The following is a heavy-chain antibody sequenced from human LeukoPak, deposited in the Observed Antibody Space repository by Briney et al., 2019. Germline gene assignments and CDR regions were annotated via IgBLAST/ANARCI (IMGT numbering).Heavy chain of an antibody. D-gene: IGHD4-17*01. CDR1: GDSISRYY. V-gene: IGHV4-59*01. J-gene: IGHJ4*02. CDR3: ARLQATVSIHSYFDY. Sequence: SETLSLTCTVSGDSISRYYWSWIRQSPGKGLEWIGYIYYSGNTNYNPSLKSRVTISVDTSKNQISLRLTSVTAADTAVYYCARLQATVSIHSYFDYWGQGTLVTVSS. CDR2: IYYSGNT.